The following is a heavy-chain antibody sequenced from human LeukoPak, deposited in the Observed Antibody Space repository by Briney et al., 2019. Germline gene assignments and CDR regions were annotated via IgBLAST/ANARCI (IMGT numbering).Heavy chain of an antibody. CDR2: MNPNSGHT. Sequence: ASVKVSCKASGYTFTSYVIIWVRQASGEGLEWMGWMNPNSGHTGYAQKFQGRVTMTRTTSISTAYMELTSLTSEASAVYYCARSIVGVRKRNDYWGQGTLGTVSS. CDR3: ARSIVGVRKRNDY. V-gene: IGHV1-8*01. CDR1: GYTFTSYV. D-gene: IGHD1-26*01. J-gene: IGHJ4*02.